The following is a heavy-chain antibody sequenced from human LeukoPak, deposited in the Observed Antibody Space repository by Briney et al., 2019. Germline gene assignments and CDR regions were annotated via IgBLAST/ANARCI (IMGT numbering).Heavy chain of an antibody. J-gene: IGHJ4*02. CDR3: AKTPIMVRSSYFDY. V-gene: IGHV3-23*01. CDR1: GFILSNYR. Sequence: GGSLRLSCAASGFILSNYRMNWVRQAPGKGLEWVSAISGSGGSTYYADSVKGRFTISRDNSKNTLYLQMNSLRAEDTAVYYCAKTPIMVRSSYFDYWGQGTLVTVSS. CDR2: ISGSGGST. D-gene: IGHD3-10*01.